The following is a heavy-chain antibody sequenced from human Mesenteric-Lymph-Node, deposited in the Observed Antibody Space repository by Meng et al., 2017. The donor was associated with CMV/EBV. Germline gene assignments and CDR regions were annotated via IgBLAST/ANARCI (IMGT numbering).Heavy chain of an antibody. D-gene: IGHD1-26*01. V-gene: IGHV3-13*01. J-gene: IGHJ4*02. CDR1: GFTFSSYD. Sequence: GESLKISCAASGFTFSSYDMHWVRQATGKGLEWVSAIGTAGDTYYPGSVKGRFTISRENAKNSLYLQMNSLRAGDTAVYYCASDRDCIVGACYWGQGTLVTVSS. CDR3: ASDRDCIVGACY. CDR2: IGTAGDT.